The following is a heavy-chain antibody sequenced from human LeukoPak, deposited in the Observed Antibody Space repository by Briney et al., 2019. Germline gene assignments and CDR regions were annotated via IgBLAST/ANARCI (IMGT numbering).Heavy chain of an antibody. Sequence: GGSLRLSCAASGFTFSSYSMNWVRQAPGKGLEWVSFIRSSSSYIYYADSVKGRFTISRHNSKNTLYLQMNSLRIEDTAVYYCAIAGYSSSWYVVDYWGQGTLVTVSS. CDR3: AIAGYSSSWYVVDY. CDR2: IRSSSSYI. D-gene: IGHD6-13*01. V-gene: IGHV3-21*01. CDR1: GFTFSSYS. J-gene: IGHJ4*02.